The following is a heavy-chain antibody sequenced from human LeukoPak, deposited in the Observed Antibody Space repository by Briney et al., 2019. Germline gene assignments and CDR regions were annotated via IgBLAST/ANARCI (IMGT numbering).Heavy chain of an antibody. V-gene: IGHV3-7*01. D-gene: IGHD4-23*01. Sequence: GGSLRRSCAASGFTFTAYWMTWVRQAPGKGLEWLASIKKDASERHYVDSVEGRFTISRDNTKNTLYLQMNSLRAEDTAVYYCARARGNTDGPHFFDHWGQGALVTVSS. CDR3: ARARGNTDGPHFFDH. CDR1: GFTFTAYW. J-gene: IGHJ4*02. CDR2: IKKDASER.